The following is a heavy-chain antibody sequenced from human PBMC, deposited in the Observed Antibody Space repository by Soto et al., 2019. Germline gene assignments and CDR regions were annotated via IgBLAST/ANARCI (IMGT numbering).Heavy chain of an antibody. Sequence: ASVKVSCKASGYTFTSYYLHWVRQSPGQGLEWMGIINPSGGSTTYAQKFQGRVTMTRDTSTSTVYMELSSLRSEETAMYYCATVGVDLEQRDYWGQGTLVTVSS. J-gene: IGHJ4*02. CDR1: GYTFTSYY. V-gene: IGHV1-46*01. CDR2: INPSGGST. CDR3: ATVGVDLEQRDY. D-gene: IGHD6-25*01.